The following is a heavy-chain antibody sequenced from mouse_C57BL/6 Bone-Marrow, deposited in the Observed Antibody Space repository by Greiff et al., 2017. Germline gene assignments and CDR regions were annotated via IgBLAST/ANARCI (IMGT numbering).Heavy chain of an antibody. CDR2: INPGSGGT. J-gene: IGHJ2*01. CDR3: ARAALTGFDY. Sequence: QVQLQQSGAELVRPGTSVKVSCKASGYAFTNYLLEWVQQRPGQGLEWIGVINPGSGGTNYNEKFKGKATLTADKSSSTTYMQLSSLTSEDSAVYFCARAALTGFDYWGQGTTLTVSS. V-gene: IGHV1-54*01. D-gene: IGHD4-1*01. CDR1: GYAFTNYL.